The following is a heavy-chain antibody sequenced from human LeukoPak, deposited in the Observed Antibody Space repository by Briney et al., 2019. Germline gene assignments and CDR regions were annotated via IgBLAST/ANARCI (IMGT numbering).Heavy chain of an antibody. V-gene: IGHV1-18*01. CDR3: ARDGYFDL. J-gene: IGHJ2*01. CDR2: NSVHNGNT. Sequence: GASVRVSCKASGYTFTSYDIGWVRQAPGQGLEGMGWNSVHNGNTNYAQKLQDRVTMTTDTSTSTAYMELRSLRSDDTAVYYCARDGYFDLWGRGTLVTVSS. CDR1: GYTFTSYD.